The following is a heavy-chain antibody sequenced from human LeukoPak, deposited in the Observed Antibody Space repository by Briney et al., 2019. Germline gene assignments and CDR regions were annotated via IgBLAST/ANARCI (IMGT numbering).Heavy chain of an antibody. Sequence: SVKVSCKASGGTFSSYAISWVRQAPGQGLEWMGGIIPIFGTANYAQRFQGRGTINTDESTSTAYMELSSLRSEVTCVYYSASATSWDTAMFMWGQGTLVTVSS. V-gene: IGHV1-69*05. J-gene: IGHJ4*02. CDR3: ASATSWDTAMFM. CDR1: GGTFSSYA. D-gene: IGHD5-18*01. CDR2: IIPIFGTA.